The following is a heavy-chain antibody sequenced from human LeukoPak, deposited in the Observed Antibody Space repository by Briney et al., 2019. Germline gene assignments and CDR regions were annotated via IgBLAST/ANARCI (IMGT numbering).Heavy chain of an antibody. CDR2: ISSSSSYI. CDR1: GFTFSSYS. CDR3: ARGGGYSGYGLPDAFDI. Sequence: GGSLRLSCAASGFTFSSYSMNWVRQAPGKGLEWVSSISSSSSYIYYADSVKGRFAISRDNAKNSLYLQMNSLRAEDTAVYYCARGGGYSGYGLPDAFDIWGQGTMVTVSS. V-gene: IGHV3-21*01. D-gene: IGHD5-12*01. J-gene: IGHJ3*02.